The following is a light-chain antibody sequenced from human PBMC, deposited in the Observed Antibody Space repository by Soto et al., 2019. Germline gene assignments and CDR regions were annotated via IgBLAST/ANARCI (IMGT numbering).Light chain of an antibody. CDR3: SSYTTRSTDVI. V-gene: IGLV2-14*01. Sequence: QSALTQPASVSGSPGQSITFSCTGTSNDIGGYNYVSWYQQYPGKAPKLMIYEVSHRPSGISNRFSGSKSGNTASLTISGLQAEDEADYYCSSYTTRSTDVIFGGGTKLTVL. CDR1: SNDIGGYNY. CDR2: EVS. J-gene: IGLJ2*01.